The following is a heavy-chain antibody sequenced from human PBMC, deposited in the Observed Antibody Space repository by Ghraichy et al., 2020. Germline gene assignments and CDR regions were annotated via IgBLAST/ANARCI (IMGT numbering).Heavy chain of an antibody. Sequence: SETLSLTCTVSGGSINNYDWTWIRQPPGKGLEWIGFISYTGTTDYNPSLKSRVTMSVDTSQKKLSLKLSSVTAADTAVYYCARVIIGGGYYDCYMDVWGEGTTATVSS. D-gene: IGHD3/OR15-3a*01. CDR1: GGSINNYD. CDR3: ARVIIGGGYYDCYMDV. CDR2: ISYTGTT. J-gene: IGHJ6*03. V-gene: IGHV4-59*01.